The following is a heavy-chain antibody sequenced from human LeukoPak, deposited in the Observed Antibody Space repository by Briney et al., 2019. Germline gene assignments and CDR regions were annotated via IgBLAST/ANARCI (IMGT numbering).Heavy chain of an antibody. J-gene: IGHJ5*02. CDR3: ARLLSTVTTNWFDP. V-gene: IGHV3-20*04. CDR2: INWNGGST. Sequence: PGGSLRLSCAASGFTFDDYGMSWVRQAPGKGLEWVSGINWNGGSTGYADPVKGRFTISRDNAKNFLYLQMNSLRAEDTALYYCARLLSTVTTNWFDPWGQGTLVTVSS. CDR1: GFTFDDYG. D-gene: IGHD4-11*01.